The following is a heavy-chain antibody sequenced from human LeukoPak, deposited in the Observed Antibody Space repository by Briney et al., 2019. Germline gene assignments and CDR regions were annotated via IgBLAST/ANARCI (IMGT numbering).Heavy chain of an antibody. Sequence: GGSLRLSCAASGFTFSDYYMSWIRQAPGKGLEWVSYISSSGSTIYYADSVKGRFTISRDNAKNSLCLQMNSLRAEDTAVYYCARDWATVTTITYYYYMDVWGKGTTVTVSS. V-gene: IGHV3-11*04. CDR2: ISSSGSTI. J-gene: IGHJ6*03. D-gene: IGHD4-11*01. CDR1: GFTFSDYY. CDR3: ARDWATVTTITYYYYMDV.